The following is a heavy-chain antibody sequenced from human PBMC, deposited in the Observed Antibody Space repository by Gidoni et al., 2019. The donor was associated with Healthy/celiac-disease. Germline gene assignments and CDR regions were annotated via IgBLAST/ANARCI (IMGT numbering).Heavy chain of an antibody. V-gene: IGHV3-23*01. CDR2: ISGSGGST. CDR1: GCTFSSYA. Sequence: EVQLLESGGGLVQPGGSLRRSGAASGCTFSSYAMSWVRQAPGNGLEWVSAISGSGGSTYYADSVKGRFTISRDNSKNTLYLQMNSLRAEDTAVYYCAKDNLSASSGWPENWFDPWGQGTLVTVSS. J-gene: IGHJ5*02. D-gene: IGHD6-19*01. CDR3: AKDNLSASSGWPENWFDP.